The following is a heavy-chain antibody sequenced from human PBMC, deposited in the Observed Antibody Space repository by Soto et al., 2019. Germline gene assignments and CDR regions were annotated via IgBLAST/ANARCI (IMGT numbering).Heavy chain of an antibody. CDR2: IVVGSGNT. Sequence: SVKVSCKASGFTFTSSAVQWVRQAREQRLEWIGWIVVGSGNTNYAQKFQERVTITRDMSTSTAYMELSGLRSEDTAVYYCAAVDYYDSSVLDYWGQGTLVTVSS. J-gene: IGHJ4*02. D-gene: IGHD3-22*01. V-gene: IGHV1-58*01. CDR3: AAVDYYDSSVLDY. CDR1: GFTFTSSA.